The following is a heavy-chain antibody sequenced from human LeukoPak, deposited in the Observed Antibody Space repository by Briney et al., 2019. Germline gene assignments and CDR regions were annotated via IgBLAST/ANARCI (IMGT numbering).Heavy chain of an antibody. J-gene: IGHJ4*02. D-gene: IGHD3-3*01. CDR1: GFTFSTFA. Sequence: PGGSLRLSCAASGFTFSTFAMSWVRQDPGRGLEWVSSITGAGDTTFYPESVKGRFTISRDNSKNTLYLQMNSLRVEDTALYFCVRDRNYYEALRRSYWGQGTLVTVSS. CDR3: VRDRNYYEALRRSY. V-gene: IGHV3-23*01. CDR2: ITGAGDTT.